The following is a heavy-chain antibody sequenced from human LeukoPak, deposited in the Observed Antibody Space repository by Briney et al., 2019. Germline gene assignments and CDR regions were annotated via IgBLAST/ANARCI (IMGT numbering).Heavy chain of an antibody. CDR1: GFTFSHYS. D-gene: IGHD4-11*01. J-gene: IGHJ6*03. Sequence: PGGSLRLSCAASGFTFSHYSMIWVRQAPGKGLEWVSSISSGSSYKYYADSLKGRFTISRDNAKNSLYLQMNSLRAEDTAVYYCARDALTDYTKGTPNYSNYLDVWGKGATVTVSS. V-gene: IGHV3-21*01. CDR2: ISSGSSYK. CDR3: ARDALTDYTKGTPNYSNYLDV.